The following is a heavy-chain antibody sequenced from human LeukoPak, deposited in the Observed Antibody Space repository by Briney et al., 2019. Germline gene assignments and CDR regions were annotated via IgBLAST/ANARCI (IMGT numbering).Heavy chain of an antibody. Sequence: SETLSLTCTVSGASISSYYWSWIRRPPGKGLEWIGSIYYSGNSNYNPSLNSRVTISVDTSKNQLSLKLSSVTAADTAVYYCTNSYDYVWGSYRPNWFDPWGQGTLVTVSS. CDR2: IYYSGNS. V-gene: IGHV4-59*12. CDR1: GASISSYY. CDR3: TNSYDYVWGSYRPNWFDP. D-gene: IGHD3-16*02. J-gene: IGHJ5*02.